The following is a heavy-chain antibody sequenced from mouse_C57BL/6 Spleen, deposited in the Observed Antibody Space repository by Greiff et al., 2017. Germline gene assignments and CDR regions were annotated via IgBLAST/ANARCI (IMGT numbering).Heavy chain of an antibody. CDR1: GFTFSDYG. V-gene: IGHV5-17*01. J-gene: IGHJ1*03. CDR2: ISSGSSTI. D-gene: IGHD2-1*01. Sequence: DVKLVESGGGLVKPGGSLKLSCAASGFTFSDYGMHWVRQAPEKGLEWVAYISSGSSTIYYADTVKGRFTISRDNAKNTLFLQMTSLRSEDTAMYYCARPEGKNWYFDVWGTGTTVTVSS. CDR3: ARPEGKNWYFDV.